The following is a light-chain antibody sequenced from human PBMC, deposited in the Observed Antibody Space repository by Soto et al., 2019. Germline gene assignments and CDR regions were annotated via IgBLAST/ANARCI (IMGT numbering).Light chain of an antibody. Sequence: EIVLTQSPGILSLSPGERATLSCRASQSVSNDFLAWYQQKPGQAPRLLIYGASTRATDVPDRFSGSGSGADFTLSISRLEPEEFAVYYCQQYGSSPPRTCGQGTKVEMK. CDR3: QQYGSSPPRT. J-gene: IGKJ1*01. CDR1: QSVSNDF. CDR2: GAS. V-gene: IGKV3-20*01.